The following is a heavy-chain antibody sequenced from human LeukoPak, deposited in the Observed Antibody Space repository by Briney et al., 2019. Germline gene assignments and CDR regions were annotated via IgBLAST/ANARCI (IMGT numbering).Heavy chain of an antibody. CDR3: AKSGGVISDLNAFDI. D-gene: IGHD3-3*01. CDR1: GFTFSRYW. V-gene: IGHV3-23*01. J-gene: IGHJ3*02. CDR2: ISGSGGST. Sequence: GGSLRLSCAVSGFTFSRYWMSWVRQAPGKGLEWVSAISGSGGSTYYADSVKGRFTISRDNSKNTLYLQMNSLRAEDTAVYYCAKSGGVISDLNAFDIWGQGTMVTVSS.